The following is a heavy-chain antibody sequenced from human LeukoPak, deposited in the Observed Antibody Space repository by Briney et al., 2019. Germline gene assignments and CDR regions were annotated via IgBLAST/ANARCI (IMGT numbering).Heavy chain of an antibody. CDR3: ARVQESSGTWYRISLDY. V-gene: IGHV3-30-3*01. CDR1: GFTFSSYA. D-gene: IGHD6-13*01. CDR2: ISYDGSNK. J-gene: IGHJ4*02. Sequence: AGGSLRLSCAASGFTFSSYAMHWVRQAPGKGLEWVAVISYDGSNKYYADSVKGRFTISRDNSKNTLYLQMNSLRAEDTAVYYCARVQESSGTWYRISLDYWGQGTLVTVSS.